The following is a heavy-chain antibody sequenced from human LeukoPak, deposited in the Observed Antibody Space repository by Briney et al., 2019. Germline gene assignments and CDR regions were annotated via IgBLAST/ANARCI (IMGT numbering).Heavy chain of an antibody. V-gene: IGHV1-8*01. CDR2: MNPNSGNT. J-gene: IGHJ4*02. D-gene: IGHD6-13*01. CDR3: ARGRRQQLVRKSPTMYYFDY. CDR1: GYTFTSYD. Sequence: GASVKVSCKASGYTFTSYDINWVRQATGQGLELMGWMNPNSGNTGYAQKFQGRVTMTRNTSITTANMELSSMRSEDTAVYYCARGRRQQLVRKSPTMYYFDYWGQGTLVTVSS.